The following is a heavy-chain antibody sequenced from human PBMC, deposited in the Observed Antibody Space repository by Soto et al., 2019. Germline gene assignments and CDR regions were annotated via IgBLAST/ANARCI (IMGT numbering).Heavy chain of an antibody. CDR1: RYIFTNYG. V-gene: IGHV1-18*01. Sequence: QVQLVQSGVEVREPGASVKVSCKAVRYIFTNYGVSWVRQAPGQGLEWMGWITTYNGNTEYAQKFQGRVTMTTDASTSTAYMELGSLRSADTAIYYCARDLTGYGMDVWGQGTTFTVSS. CDR2: ITTYNGNT. J-gene: IGHJ6*02. CDR3: ARDLTGYGMDV.